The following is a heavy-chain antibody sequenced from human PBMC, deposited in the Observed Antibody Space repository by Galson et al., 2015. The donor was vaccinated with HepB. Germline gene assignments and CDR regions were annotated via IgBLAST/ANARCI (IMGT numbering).Heavy chain of an antibody. V-gene: IGHV1-2*05. CDR2: INPYSGGT. D-gene: IGHD6-19*01. Sequence: SVKVSCKASGYTFTGYYMHWVRQAPGQGLEWMGRINPYSGGTKYAQKFQGRVTMTRDTSISTAYMELSRLRSDDTVVYYCARELGTGYSSGLDYWGQGTLVTVSS. CDR1: GYTFTGYY. J-gene: IGHJ4*02. CDR3: ARELGTGYSSGLDY.